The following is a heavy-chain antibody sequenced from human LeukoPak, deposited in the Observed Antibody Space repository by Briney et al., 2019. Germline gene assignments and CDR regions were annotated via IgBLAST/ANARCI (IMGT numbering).Heavy chain of an antibody. CDR1: GFTFSCYN. D-gene: IGHD3-22*01. Sequence: PGGSLRLSCTTSGFTFSCYNMNWVRQAPGKRLEGFSSIGIRNNYMYYADSVKGRFTISRDIAKNALYLQMNSLRVEDTAVYYCASGPFSGYHYNFDYWGQGTLVTVSS. V-gene: IGHV3-21*01. CDR3: ASGPFSGYHYNFDY. CDR2: IGIRNNYM. J-gene: IGHJ4*02.